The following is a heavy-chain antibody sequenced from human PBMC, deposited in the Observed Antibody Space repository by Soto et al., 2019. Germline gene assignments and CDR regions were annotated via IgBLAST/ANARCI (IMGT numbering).Heavy chain of an antibody. Sequence: PGGSLRLSCAASGFTFRNYGMNWVRQAPGKGLEWVSYIGIGSSTKYYADSVKGRFTISRDNAKNSLYLQMNSLRAEDTAVYYCARDQLYDNDFSGRPLNAFDVWGQGTMVTVSS. V-gene: IGHV3-48*01. D-gene: IGHD3-22*01. CDR3: ARDQLYDNDFSGRPLNAFDV. CDR2: IGIGSSTK. J-gene: IGHJ3*01. CDR1: GFTFRNYG.